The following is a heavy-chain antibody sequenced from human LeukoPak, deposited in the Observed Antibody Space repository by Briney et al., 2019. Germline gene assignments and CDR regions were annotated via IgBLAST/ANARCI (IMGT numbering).Heavy chain of an antibody. Sequence: ASVKVSCKASGYTFTVYYIHWVRQASGQGLEWVGWINPNSGGTNYAQKFQGRVTMTSDASISTAYMELSRLRSDDTAVYYCARDRDCWSGTSPFHVWGQGTMVAVSS. CDR2: INPNSGGT. CDR1: GYTFTVYY. CDR3: ARDRDCWSGTSPFHV. V-gene: IGHV1-2*02. J-gene: IGHJ3*01. D-gene: IGHD3-3*01.